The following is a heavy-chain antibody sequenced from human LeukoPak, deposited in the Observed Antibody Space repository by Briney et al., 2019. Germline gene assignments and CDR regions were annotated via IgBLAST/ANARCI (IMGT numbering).Heavy chain of an antibody. J-gene: IGHJ4*02. D-gene: IGHD4-23*01. V-gene: IGHV3-53*01. CDR1: GFTVSTYY. Sequence: AGSLRLSCAASGFTVSTYYMNWVRQAPGKGLEWVSVMYSGGSTYHAESVKGRFTISRDNSKNTLYLQMNSLRAEDTAMYYCAGSTTVAYYWGQGTLVTVSS. CDR2: MYSGGST. CDR3: AGSTTVAYY.